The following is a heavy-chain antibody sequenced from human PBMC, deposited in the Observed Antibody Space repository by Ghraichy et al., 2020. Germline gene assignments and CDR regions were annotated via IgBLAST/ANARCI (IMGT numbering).Heavy chain of an antibody. D-gene: IGHD4-17*01. CDR2: IYYSGST. J-gene: IGHJ4*02. CDR1: GGSISSSSYY. V-gene: IGHV4-39*01. CDR3: ARSADYGDYETLDY. Sequence: SETLSLTCTVSGGSISSSSYYWGWIRQPPGKGLEWIGSIYYSGSTYYNPSLKSRVTISVDTSKNQFSLKLSSVTAADTAVYYCARSADYGDYETLDYWGQGTLVTVSS.